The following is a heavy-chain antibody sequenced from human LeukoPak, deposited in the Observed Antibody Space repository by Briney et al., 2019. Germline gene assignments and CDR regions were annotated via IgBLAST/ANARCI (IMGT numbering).Heavy chain of an antibody. Sequence: PGGSLRLSCTASGFTFGDHAMSWVRQAPGKGLEWVGFIRSKAYGGTTEYAASVKGRFAISRDDSKSIAYLQTNSLRTEDTAVYYCSRGPIQLWLHNAMDVWGQGTTVTVSS. V-gene: IGHV3-49*04. J-gene: IGHJ6*02. CDR1: GFTFGDHA. D-gene: IGHD5-18*01. CDR3: SRGPIQLWLHNAMDV. CDR2: IRSKAYGGTT.